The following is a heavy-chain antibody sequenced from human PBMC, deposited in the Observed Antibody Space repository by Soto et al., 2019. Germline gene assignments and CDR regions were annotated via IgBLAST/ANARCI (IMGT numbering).Heavy chain of an antibody. Sequence: EVQLVESGGGLVQPGGSLRLSCAASGFTVSNNYMSWVRQAPGKGLEWVSVIYSGGSTYYADSVKGRFTIARDNAKNTLYLLMNILRGEYTAVYYCARDVGVWGRGTTVTVSS. J-gene: IGHJ6*04. CDR2: IYSGGST. CDR3: ARDVGV. CDR1: GFTVSNNY. V-gene: IGHV3-66*01.